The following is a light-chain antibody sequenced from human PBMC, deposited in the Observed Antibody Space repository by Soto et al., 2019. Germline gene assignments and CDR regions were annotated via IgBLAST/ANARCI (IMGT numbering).Light chain of an antibody. V-gene: IGLV6-57*01. CDR1: SGSIASNF. CDR3: QSYDESSHV. J-gene: IGLJ1*01. CDR2: QDN. Sequence: NFMLTQPHSVSESPGKTVTISCTRSSGSIASNFVQWSQQRPGSSPTTVIYQDNQRPSGVPHRFSGSIDRSSNSASLTISGLRTEDEADYYCQSYDESSHVFGTGTKLTDL.